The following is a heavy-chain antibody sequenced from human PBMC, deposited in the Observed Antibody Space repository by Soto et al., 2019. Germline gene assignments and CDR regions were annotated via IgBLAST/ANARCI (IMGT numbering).Heavy chain of an antibody. CDR2: IYPGDSDT. J-gene: IGHJ6*02. D-gene: IGHD4-17*01. CDR3: ARQGDYGYYVRLYYYDMDV. V-gene: IGHV5-51*01. Sequence: GESLKISCKGSGYSFTTYWIGWVRQMPGKGLEWMGIIYPGDSDTRYSPSFQGQVTISADKSISTAYLQWSSLKASDTAMYYCARQGDYGYYVRLYYYDMDVWGQGTTVTVSS. CDR1: GYSFTTYW.